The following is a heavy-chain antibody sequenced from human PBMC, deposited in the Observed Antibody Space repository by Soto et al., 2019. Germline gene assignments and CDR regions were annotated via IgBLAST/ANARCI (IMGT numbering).Heavy chain of an antibody. Sequence: QVQLEQSGGGVVQPGRSLRLSCTSSAFTLSSFAMHWVRQAPGKELEWVAVISYDGSNKYYGDSVKGRFTISRDNSKNTLYLQMSSLRVEDTAVYYCAKDFWSGFPQYYFDYWGQGTLVTVSS. D-gene: IGHD3-3*01. J-gene: IGHJ4*02. CDR2: ISYDGSNK. V-gene: IGHV3-30*18. CDR3: AKDFWSGFPQYYFDY. CDR1: AFTLSSFA.